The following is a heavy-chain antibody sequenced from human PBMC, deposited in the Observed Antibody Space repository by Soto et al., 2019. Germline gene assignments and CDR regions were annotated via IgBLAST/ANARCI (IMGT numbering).Heavy chain of an antibody. CDR1: VGTFSSYA. D-gene: IGHD2-2*01. CDR3: ASGVVPAALGNYYYYGMDV. CDR2: IIPIFGTA. V-gene: IGHV1-69*13. Sequence: GXSVKVSCKGSVGTFSSYAISWVRQAPGQGLEWMGGIIPIFGTANYAQKFQGRVTITADESTSTAYMELSSLRSEDTAVYYCASGVVPAALGNYYYYGMDVWGQGTTVTVSS. J-gene: IGHJ6*02.